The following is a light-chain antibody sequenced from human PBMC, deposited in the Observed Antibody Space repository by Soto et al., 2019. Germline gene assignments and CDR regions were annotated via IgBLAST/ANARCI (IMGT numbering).Light chain of an antibody. CDR1: SGDVGAFDS. J-gene: IGLJ1*01. V-gene: IGLV2-14*03. CDR3: QSYTTRRTYV. CDR2: DVS. Sequence: QSVLTQPASVSGSPGQSIIISCTGTSGDVGAFDSVSWYQHYPGKAPELIIYDVSSRSSGVSSRFSGSKSDNTASLTISGLQTDDEADYYCQSYTTRRTYVFGTGTKVTVL.